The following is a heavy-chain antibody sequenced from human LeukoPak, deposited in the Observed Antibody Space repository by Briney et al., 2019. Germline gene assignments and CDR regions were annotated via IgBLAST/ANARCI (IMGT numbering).Heavy chain of an antibody. CDR1: GGSFSGYY. J-gene: IGHJ6*03. CDR2: INHSGST. V-gene: IGHV4-34*01. CDR3: ARDGYSSSWYYYMDV. Sequence: SETLSLTCAVYGGSFSGYYWSWIRQPPGKGLEWIGEINHSGSTNYNPSLKSRVTISVDTSKNQFSLKLSSVTAADTAVYYCARDGYSSSWYYYMDVWGKGTTVTVSS. D-gene: IGHD6-6*01.